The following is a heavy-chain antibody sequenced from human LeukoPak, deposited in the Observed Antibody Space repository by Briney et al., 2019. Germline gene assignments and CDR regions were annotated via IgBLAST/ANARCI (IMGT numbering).Heavy chain of an antibody. J-gene: IGHJ4*02. V-gene: IGHV3-21*01. CDR2: ISSSSSYM. D-gene: IGHD6-19*01. CDR1: GFTFSSNT. Sequence: GGSLRLSCAASGFTFSSNTMNWVRQAPGKGLEWVSSISSSSSYMKYADSVRGRFTISRDNAKNSLYLQMDSLRAEDTAVYYCARFTSGWYYFDHWGQGTLVTVSS. CDR3: ARFTSGWYYFDH.